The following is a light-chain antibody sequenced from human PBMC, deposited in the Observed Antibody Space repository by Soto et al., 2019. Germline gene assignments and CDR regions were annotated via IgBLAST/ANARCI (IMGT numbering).Light chain of an antibody. CDR2: EVT. Sequence: QSALTQPASLSGSPGQSITISCTGTISDIGAYDYVSWFQQHPGKAPKLMISEVTNRPSGISNRFSGSKSGNTASLTISGLQAEDEADYYCSSYVSSRTYVFGTGTKLTVL. J-gene: IGLJ1*01. CDR1: ISDIGAYDY. CDR3: SSYVSSRTYV. V-gene: IGLV2-14*01.